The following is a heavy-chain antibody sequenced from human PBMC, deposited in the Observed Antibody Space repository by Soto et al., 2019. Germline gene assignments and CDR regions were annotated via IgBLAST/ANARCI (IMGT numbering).Heavy chain of an antibody. Sequence: PGGSLRLSCVVSGFTFSNYAMTWVRQAPGKGLEWVSAISGSGVSTYYADSVKGRFTISRDNSKNTLYLQMNSLRAEDTAVYYCAKSPGMYYYDSSGYYHYDYWGQGTLVTV. V-gene: IGHV3-23*01. CDR2: ISGSGVST. CDR3: AKSPGMYYYDSSGYYHYDY. D-gene: IGHD3-22*01. CDR1: GFTFSNYA. J-gene: IGHJ4*02.